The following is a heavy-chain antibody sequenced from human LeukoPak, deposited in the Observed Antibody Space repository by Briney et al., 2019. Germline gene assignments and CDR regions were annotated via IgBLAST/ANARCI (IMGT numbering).Heavy chain of an antibody. CDR2: IYHSGST. V-gene: IGHV4-38-2*02. J-gene: IGHJ6*02. CDR3: ARLNTYGMDV. Sequence: PSETLSLTCTVSGSSISTDYYWGWIRQPPGKGLEWIGSIYHSGSTYYNPSLKSRIAISVDTSKSQFSLKLSSVTVADTAVYYCARLNTYGMDVWGQGTTVTVSS. D-gene: IGHD1/OR15-1a*01. CDR1: GSSISTDYY.